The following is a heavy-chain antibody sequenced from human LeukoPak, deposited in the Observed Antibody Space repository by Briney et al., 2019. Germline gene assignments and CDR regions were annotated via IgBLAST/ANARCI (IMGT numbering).Heavy chain of an antibody. J-gene: IGHJ4*02. CDR3: ARSVVPAARFDY. Sequence: GGSLRLSCAASGFTFSSYAMHWVRQAPGKGLEWVAVISYDGSNKYYADSVKGRFTISRDNSKNTLYLQMNSLRPEDTAVYYCARSVVPAARFDYWGQGTLVTVSS. CDR1: GFTFSSYA. CDR2: ISYDGSNK. D-gene: IGHD2-2*01. V-gene: IGHV3-30*04.